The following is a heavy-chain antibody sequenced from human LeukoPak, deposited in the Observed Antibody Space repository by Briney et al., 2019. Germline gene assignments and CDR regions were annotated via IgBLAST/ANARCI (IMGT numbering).Heavy chain of an antibody. CDR3: ARDGGDGYNYGFDY. CDR1: GFTFSSYS. V-gene: IGHV3-21*01. Sequence: PGGSLRLSCAASGFTFSSYSMNWVRQAPGKGLEWVSSICSSSSNIYYADSVKGGFTTSRDNAKNSLYLQKNSMSAEDTAVYLSARDGGDGYNYGFDYWGQGTLVTVSS. J-gene: IGHJ4*02. D-gene: IGHD5-24*01. CDR2: ICSSSSNI.